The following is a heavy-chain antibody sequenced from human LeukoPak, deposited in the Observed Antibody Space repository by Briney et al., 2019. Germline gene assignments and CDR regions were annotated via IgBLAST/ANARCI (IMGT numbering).Heavy chain of an antibody. CDR1: GYTFTGYY. D-gene: IGHD6-13*01. Sequence: ASVKVSCKASGYTFTGYYVHWVRQAPGQGLEWMGWINPNSGGTNYAQKFQGWVAMTRDTSISTAYMELSRLRSDDTAVYYCARDQKGDSSSWYNYYYGMDVWGQGTTVTVSS. CDR2: INPNSGGT. J-gene: IGHJ6*02. V-gene: IGHV1-2*04. CDR3: ARDQKGDSSSWYNYYYGMDV.